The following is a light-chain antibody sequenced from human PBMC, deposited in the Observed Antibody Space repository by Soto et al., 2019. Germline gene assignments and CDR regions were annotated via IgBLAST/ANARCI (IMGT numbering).Light chain of an antibody. Sequence: DVVMTQSPLSLPVTLGQPASISCRSSQSLVHSDGNTYLNWLHQRPGRSPRRLIYKVSDRDSGVPDRFSGSGSGTDFTLQISRVEDEDVGVYYCMQGTHWPRTFGQGTKGAIK. J-gene: IGKJ1*01. CDR1: QSLVHSDGNTY. CDR2: KVS. V-gene: IGKV2-30*02. CDR3: MQGTHWPRT.